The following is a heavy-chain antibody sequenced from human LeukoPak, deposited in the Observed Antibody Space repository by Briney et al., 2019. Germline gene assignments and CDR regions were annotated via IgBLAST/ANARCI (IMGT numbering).Heavy chain of an antibody. D-gene: IGHD2-2*01. CDR2: INPNSGGT. CDR3: ARDGVGIVVVPAEDWFDP. V-gene: IGHV1-2*02. J-gene: IGHJ5*02. CDR1: GYTFTGHY. Sequence: ASVKVSCKASGYTFTGHYMHWVRQAPGQGLEWMGWINPNSGGTNYAQKFQGRVTMTRDTSISTAYMELSRLRSDDTAVYYCARDGVGIVVVPAEDWFDPWGQGTLVTVSS.